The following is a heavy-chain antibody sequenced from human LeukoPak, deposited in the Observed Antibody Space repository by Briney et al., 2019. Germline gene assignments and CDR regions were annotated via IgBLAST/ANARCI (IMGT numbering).Heavy chain of an antibody. CDR3: ASYNGIAAAGSLDY. CDR1: GFTFDDYG. D-gene: IGHD6-13*01. Sequence: GGSLRLSCAASGFTFDDYGMSWVRQAPGKGLEWVSGINWNGGSTGYADSVKGRFTISRDNAKNSLYLQMNSLSAEDTALYHCASYNGIAAAGSLDYWGQGTLVTVSS. CDR2: INWNGGST. J-gene: IGHJ4*02. V-gene: IGHV3-20*01.